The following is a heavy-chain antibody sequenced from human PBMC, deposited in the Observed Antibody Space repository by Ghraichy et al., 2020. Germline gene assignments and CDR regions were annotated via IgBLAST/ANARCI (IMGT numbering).Heavy chain of an antibody. J-gene: IGHJ6*02. CDR2: MDHSGST. V-gene: IGHV4-34*01. CDR3: ARATIRNGMDV. Sequence: SQTLSLTCAVYGGSFRCYSCTWIRQPPGTGLQCIGEMDHSGSTNYNPSLKSRVTISIDTSKNQFSLKLRSVTAADTAVYYCARATIRNGMDVWGQGTTVTVSS. D-gene: IGHD5-12*01. CDR1: GGSFRCYS.